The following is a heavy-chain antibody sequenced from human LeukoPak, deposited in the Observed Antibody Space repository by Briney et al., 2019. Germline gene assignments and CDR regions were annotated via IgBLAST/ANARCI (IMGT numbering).Heavy chain of an antibody. CDR3: AKVSGYSSSPGDLRPQSSFDY. CDR2: IRYDGSNK. D-gene: IGHD6-6*01. Sequence: GGSLRLSCAASGFTFSSYGMHWVRQAPGKGLEWVAFIRYDGSNKYYADSVKGRFTISRDNSKNTLYLQMNSLRAEDTAVYYCAKVSGYSSSPGDLRPQSSFDYWGQGTLVTVSS. J-gene: IGHJ4*02. CDR1: GFTFSSYG. V-gene: IGHV3-30*02.